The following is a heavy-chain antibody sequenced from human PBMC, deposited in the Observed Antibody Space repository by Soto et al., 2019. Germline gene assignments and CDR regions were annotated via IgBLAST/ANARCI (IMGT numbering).Heavy chain of an antibody. V-gene: IGHV3-30*03. D-gene: IGHD3-16*01. CDR3: GGGHYFSDY. J-gene: IGHJ4*02. CDR1: GFTLSSYG. Sequence: QVQLVECGGGVVQPGRSLRLACAASGFTLSSYGMHWVRQAPGKGLEWVALISNDGSNKYYVDSVKGRFTISRDNSKNTLYLQMNSLRAEDTAVYYCGGGHYFSDYWGQGTLITVSS. CDR2: ISNDGSNK.